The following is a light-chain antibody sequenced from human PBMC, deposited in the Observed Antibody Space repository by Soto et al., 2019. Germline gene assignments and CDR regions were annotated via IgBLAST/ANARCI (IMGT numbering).Light chain of an antibody. V-gene: IGKV1-39*01. Sequence: DIQMTQSPSSLPASVGDRVTITCRASQNIGVYLNWYQKKPGKAPKLLIHAASSLHSGVPSTFSGSGSGTDFALTISSLQPEDFATYYCQQLNHYPSTFGGGTKVDIK. CDR1: QNIGVY. CDR3: QQLNHYPST. J-gene: IGKJ4*01. CDR2: AAS.